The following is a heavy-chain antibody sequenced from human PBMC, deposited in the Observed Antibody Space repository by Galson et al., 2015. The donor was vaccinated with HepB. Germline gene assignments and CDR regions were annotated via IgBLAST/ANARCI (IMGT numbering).Heavy chain of an antibody. V-gene: IGHV1-46*04. Sequence: QSGAEVKKPGESLRISCKASGYTFTSYYMHWVRQAPGQGLEWMGIINPSGGSTSYAQKLQGRVTMTRDTSTSTVYMELSSLRSEDTAVYYCARETGPGWIDYWGQGTLVTVSS. D-gene: IGHD1-14*01. CDR1: GYTFTSYY. CDR2: INPSGGST. CDR3: ARETGPGWIDY. J-gene: IGHJ4*02.